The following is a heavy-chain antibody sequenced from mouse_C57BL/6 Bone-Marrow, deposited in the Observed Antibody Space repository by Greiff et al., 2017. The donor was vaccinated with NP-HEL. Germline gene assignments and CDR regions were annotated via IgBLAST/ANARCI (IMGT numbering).Heavy chain of an antibody. V-gene: IGHV5-12*01. CDR3: ARQETAQAKRGYYYAMDY. D-gene: IGHD3-2*02. Sequence: EVQLVESGGGLVQPGGSLKLSCAASGFTFSDYYMYWVRQTPEKRLEWVAYISNGGGSTYYPDTVKGRFTISRDNAKNTLYLQMSRLKSEDTAMYYCARQETAQAKRGYYYAMDYWGQGTSVTVSS. CDR2: ISNGGGST. J-gene: IGHJ4*01. CDR1: GFTFSDYY.